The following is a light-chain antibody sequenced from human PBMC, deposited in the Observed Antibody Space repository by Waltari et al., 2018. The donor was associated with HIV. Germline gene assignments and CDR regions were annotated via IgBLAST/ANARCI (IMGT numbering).Light chain of an antibody. V-gene: IGLV3-9*01. CDR2: RDS. Sequence: SYELTQPLSVSVAPGQTARLNCGGNNIGSKNVPWYQHKPGLAPVLVNYRDSNRPSGVPERFSASNSGNTATLTISRAQAGDEADYYCQVWDSSTGVFGGGTTLTVL. J-gene: IGLJ2*01. CDR3: QVWDSSTGV. CDR1: NIGSKN.